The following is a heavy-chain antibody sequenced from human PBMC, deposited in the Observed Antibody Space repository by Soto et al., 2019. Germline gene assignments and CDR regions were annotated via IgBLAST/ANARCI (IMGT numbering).Heavy chain of an antibody. J-gene: IGHJ4*02. CDR1: GFTFSSYA. Sequence: EVQLLESGGGLVQPGGSLRLSCAASGFTFSSYAMSWVRQAPGKGLEWVSAISGSGGSTYYADSVKGRFTISRDNSKNTLYLQMNSLRAEDTAVYYCAKDPNPKVRPPSDFDYWGQGTLVTVSS. D-gene: IGHD3-10*01. CDR2: ISGSGGST. V-gene: IGHV3-23*01. CDR3: AKDPNPKVRPPSDFDY.